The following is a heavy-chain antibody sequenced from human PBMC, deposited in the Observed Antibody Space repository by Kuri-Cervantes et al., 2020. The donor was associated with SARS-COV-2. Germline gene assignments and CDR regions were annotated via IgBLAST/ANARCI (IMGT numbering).Heavy chain of an antibody. J-gene: IGHJ6*03. CDR2: ISGSGSYI. CDR1: GFTFSGYT. D-gene: IGHD2-21*01. V-gene: IGHV3-21*01. CDR3: AGVAGEGPIYYYYMDV. Sequence: GGSRRLSGVATGFTFSGYTMNWVRQAPGKALQWVSSISGSGSYIYYADSVTGRLTVSRDSAKNSLYLQMNSLRGEDTAVYYCAGVAGEGPIYYYYMDVWGKGTTVTVSS.